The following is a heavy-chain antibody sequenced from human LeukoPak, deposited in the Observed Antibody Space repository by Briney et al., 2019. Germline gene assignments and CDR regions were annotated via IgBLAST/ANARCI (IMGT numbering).Heavy chain of an antibody. CDR1: GFTFRIYG. J-gene: IGHJ4*02. V-gene: IGHV3-23*01. CDR3: ARGISSSWLEQYFDA. D-gene: IGHD6-13*01. Sequence: GGSLRVSCVASGFTFRIYGMAWVRQAPGKGLEWVSTFSGSDTSRTYYSDSVKGRFTISRDNSKNTVHLQMSNLRPEDTAVYFCARGISSSWLEQYFDAWGRGTVVSVSS. CDR2: FSGSDTSRT.